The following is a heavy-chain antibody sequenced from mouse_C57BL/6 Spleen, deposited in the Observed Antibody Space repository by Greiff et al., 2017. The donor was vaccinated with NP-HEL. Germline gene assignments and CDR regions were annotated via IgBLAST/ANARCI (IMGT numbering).Heavy chain of an antibody. Sequence: VQLVESGAELVKPGASVKLSCKASGYTFTEYTIHWVKQRSGQGLEWIGWFYPGSGSIKYNEKFKDKATLTADKSSSTVYMELSRLTSEDSAVYFCARHETDDGYYEAWFAYWGQGTLVTVSA. CDR1: GYTFTEYT. V-gene: IGHV1-62-2*01. CDR3: ARHETDDGYYEAWFAY. CDR2: FYPGSGSI. J-gene: IGHJ3*01. D-gene: IGHD2-3*01.